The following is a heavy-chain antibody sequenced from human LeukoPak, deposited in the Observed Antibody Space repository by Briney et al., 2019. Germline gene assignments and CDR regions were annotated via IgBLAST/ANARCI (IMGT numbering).Heavy chain of an antibody. Sequence: SQTLSLTCTVSGGSISSGSYYWSWIRQPPGKGLEWIGSIYHSESAYYNPSVKSRVTISVDTSKNQFSLKLSSVTAADTAVYYCARVATYNYGNFDCWGQGTLVTVSS. D-gene: IGHD5-18*01. CDR3: ARVATYNYGNFDC. CDR1: GGSISSGSYY. J-gene: IGHJ4*02. CDR2: IYHSESA. V-gene: IGHV4-39*07.